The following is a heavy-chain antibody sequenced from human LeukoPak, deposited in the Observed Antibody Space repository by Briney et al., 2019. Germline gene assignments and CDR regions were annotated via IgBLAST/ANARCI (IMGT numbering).Heavy chain of an antibody. V-gene: IGHV3-53*01. Sequence: GGSLRLSCAASGFTFSSYSMNWVRQAPGKGLEWVSVIYSRGGTYYADSVQGRFTISRDASKNTLFLQMNSLRADDTAVYYCARESGGDLGEAFDIWGQGTMVTVSS. J-gene: IGHJ3*02. CDR2: IYSRGGT. CDR1: GFTFSSYS. CDR3: ARESGGDLGEAFDI. D-gene: IGHD1-26*01.